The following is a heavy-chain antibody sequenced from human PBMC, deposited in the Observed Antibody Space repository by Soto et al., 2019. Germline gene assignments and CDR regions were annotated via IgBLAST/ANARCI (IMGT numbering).Heavy chain of an antibody. CDR3: ARDPSTVNKLIGVWFDP. CDR1: GDTFGRFT. V-gene: IGHV1-69*01. Sequence: QIRLVQSGAEVEKPGSSVRVSCKASGDTFGRFTINWVRQAPGQGLEWMGGIKPISDTTTYAQRFQGRVTFTADASTSTVYMELSSLRSEDMAMYYCARDPSTVNKLIGVWFDPWGQGTLVTVSS. CDR2: IKPISDTT. D-gene: IGHD4-4*01. J-gene: IGHJ5*02.